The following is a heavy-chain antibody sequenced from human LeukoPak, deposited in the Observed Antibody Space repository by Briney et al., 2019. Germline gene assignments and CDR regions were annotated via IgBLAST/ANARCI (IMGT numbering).Heavy chain of an antibody. V-gene: IGHV4-38-2*02. CDR3: ARGERYFDWLNDYFDY. CDR2: IYHSGST. Sequence: SETLSLTCTVSGYSISSGYYWGWIRQPPGKGLEWIGSIYHSGSTYYNPSLKSRVTISVDTSKNQFSLKLSSVTAADTAVYYCARGERYFDWLNDYFDYWGQGTLVTVSS. J-gene: IGHJ4*02. D-gene: IGHD3-9*01. CDR1: GYSISSGYY.